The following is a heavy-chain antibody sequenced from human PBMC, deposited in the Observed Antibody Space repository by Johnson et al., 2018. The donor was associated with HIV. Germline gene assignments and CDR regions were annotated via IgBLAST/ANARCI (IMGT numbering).Heavy chain of an antibody. Sequence: VQLVESGGGLVQPGGSLRLSCAASGFTFDDYGMSWVRQAPGKGLEWVSGINWNGGSTGYADSVKGRFTISRDNAKNSLYLQMNSLKIEDTSVYYCTPGPARIGLIRGIWGQGTMVTVSS. D-gene: IGHD2-15*01. CDR2: INWNGGST. V-gene: IGHV3-20*04. CDR1: GFTFDDYG. CDR3: TPGPARIGLIRGI. J-gene: IGHJ3*02.